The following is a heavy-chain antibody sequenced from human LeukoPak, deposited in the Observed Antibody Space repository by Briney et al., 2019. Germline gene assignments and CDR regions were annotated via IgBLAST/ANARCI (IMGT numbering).Heavy chain of an antibody. CDR2: INRVSNTI. Sequence: GGSLRLSCAAPGFTFSSYSMNWVRQAPGKGLEWVSYINRVSNTIYYADSVKGRFTISRGNAKNSLYLQMNSLRAEDTAVYYCARETGHFYGMDVWGQGTTVTVSS. V-gene: IGHV3-48*01. J-gene: IGHJ6*02. CDR1: GFTFSSYS. CDR3: ARETGHFYGMDV.